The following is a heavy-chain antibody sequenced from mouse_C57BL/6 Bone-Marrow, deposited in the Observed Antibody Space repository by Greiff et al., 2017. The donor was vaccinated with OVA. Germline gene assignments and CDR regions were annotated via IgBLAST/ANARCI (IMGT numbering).Heavy chain of an antibody. D-gene: IGHD1-1*01. J-gene: IGHJ2*01. V-gene: IGHV1-82*01. Sequence: QVQLQQSGPELVKPGASVKISCKASGYAFSSSWMNWVKQRPGKGLEWIGRIYPGDGDTNYNGKFKGKATLTADKSSSTAYMQLSSLTSEDSAVYFCARKGGSSYDKECYFDYWGQGTTLTVSS. CDR2: IYPGDGDT. CDR1: GYAFSSSW. CDR3: ARKGGSSYDKECYFDY.